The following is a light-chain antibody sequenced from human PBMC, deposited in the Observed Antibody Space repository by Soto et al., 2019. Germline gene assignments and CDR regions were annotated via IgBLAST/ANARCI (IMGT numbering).Light chain of an antibody. CDR1: QSVTTN. CDR2: DIS. CDR3: QQRATWPPLIT. Sequence: ENLLTQSPPPPSFSPREKTTPSCRTRQSVTTNFAWYQQKPGQAPRLLIYDISNRATGIPDRFSGSGSGTDFTLTISSLEPEDFAVYYCQQRATWPPLITVGPGTKVDIK. V-gene: IGKV3-11*01. J-gene: IGKJ3*01.